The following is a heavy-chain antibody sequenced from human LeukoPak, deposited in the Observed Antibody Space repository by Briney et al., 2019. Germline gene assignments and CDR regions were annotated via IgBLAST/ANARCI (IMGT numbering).Heavy chain of an antibody. CDR3: ARLDCSGGSCYSPSFDY. Sequence: SENLSLTCTVSGGSISSYYWSWIRQPPGKGLEWIGYIYTSGSTNYNPSLKSRVTISVDTSKNQFSLKLSSVPAADTAVYYCARLDCSGGSCYSPSFDYWGQGTLVTVSS. D-gene: IGHD2-15*01. V-gene: IGHV4-4*09. CDR1: GGSISSYY. CDR2: IYTSGST. J-gene: IGHJ4*02.